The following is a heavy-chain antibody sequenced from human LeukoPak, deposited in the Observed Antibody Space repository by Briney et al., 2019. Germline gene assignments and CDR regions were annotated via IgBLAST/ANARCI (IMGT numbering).Heavy chain of an antibody. CDR3: AKDSAGYSSGWYTY. D-gene: IGHD6-19*01. CDR1: GFTFSSYA. J-gene: IGHJ4*02. CDR2: ISGSGGST. Sequence: GGSLRLSCAASGFTFSSYAMSWVRQAPGKGLEWVSAISGSGGSTYYADSVKGRFTISRDNSKNTLYLQMNSLRAEDTAVYYCAKDSAGYSSGWYTYWGQGTLVTVSS. V-gene: IGHV3-23*01.